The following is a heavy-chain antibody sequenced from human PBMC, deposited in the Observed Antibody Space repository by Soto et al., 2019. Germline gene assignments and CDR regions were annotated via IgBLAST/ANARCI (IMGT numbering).Heavy chain of an antibody. Sequence: ASVKVSCKASGYTFTSYYMNWVRQAPGQGLEWLGIINPSGGYTTYAQRFLGRVTMTSDTSTSTVHMELGSLTSEDTAVYYCARGGGIVVVTAPYDYWGQGSLVTVSS. V-gene: IGHV1-46*03. CDR3: ARGGGIVVVTAPYDY. D-gene: IGHD2-21*02. CDR1: GYTFTSYY. J-gene: IGHJ4*02. CDR2: INPSGGYT.